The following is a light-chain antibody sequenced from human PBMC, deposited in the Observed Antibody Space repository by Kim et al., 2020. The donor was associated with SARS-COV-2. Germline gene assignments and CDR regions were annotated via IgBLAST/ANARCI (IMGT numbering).Light chain of an antibody. CDR2: DVS. CDR1: STCIGSYKF. J-gene: IGLJ3*02. V-gene: IGLV2-11*03. Sequence: GQAGTISCTGTSTCIGSYKFVSWYQQHPGKAPIRIIFDVSERSTEVPDRFSVAQSANTASLTISGLQPEDESDYYCCSYAGSYTFVFGGGTRLTVL. CDR3: CSYAGSYTFV.